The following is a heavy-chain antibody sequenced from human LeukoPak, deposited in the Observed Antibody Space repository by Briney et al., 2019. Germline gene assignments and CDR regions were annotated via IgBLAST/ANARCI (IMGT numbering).Heavy chain of an antibody. CDR2: IYDTGST. CDR3: QSRFLEWLLDY. Sequence: SETLSLTCTVSGDSIRSNNYYWGWIRQPPGKGLEWIGSIYDTGSTFYNPSLKSRVIISVDTSKNQFSLELGSVTAADTAVYYCQSRFLEWLLDYWGQGTLVTVSS. J-gene: IGHJ4*02. D-gene: IGHD3-3*01. CDR1: GDSIRSNNYY. V-gene: IGHV4-39*01.